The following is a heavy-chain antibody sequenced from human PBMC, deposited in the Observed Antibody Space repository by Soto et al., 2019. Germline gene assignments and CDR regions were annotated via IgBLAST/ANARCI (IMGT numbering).Heavy chain of an antibody. CDR3: ARDPRPPSGWLGFWEYGMDV. CDR1: GYTFTNYG. J-gene: IGHJ6*02. V-gene: IGHV1-18*04. Sequence: ASVKVSCKASGYTFTNYGISWVRQAPGQGLEWMGWISTYIGNTVYAEKFQGRVTMTRDTSVTTAYMELYRLTSDDTAVYYCARDPRPPSGWLGFWEYGMDVWGQGTTVTVSS. D-gene: IGHD3-3*01. CDR2: ISTYIGNT.